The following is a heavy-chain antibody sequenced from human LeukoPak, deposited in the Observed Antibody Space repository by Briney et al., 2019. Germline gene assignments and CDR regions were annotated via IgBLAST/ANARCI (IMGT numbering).Heavy chain of an antibody. D-gene: IGHD2-2*01. CDR3: ATVTTIVVVPAAPLPHDY. CDR2: IPYDGSNK. V-gene: IGHV3-30-3*01. CDR1: GFTFSSYA. J-gene: IGHJ4*02. Sequence: PGRSLRLSCAASGFTFSSYAMHWVRQAPGKGLEWVAVIPYDGSNKYYADSVKGRFTISRDNSKNTLYLQMNSLRAEDTAVYYCATVTTIVVVPAAPLPHDYWGQGTLVTVSS.